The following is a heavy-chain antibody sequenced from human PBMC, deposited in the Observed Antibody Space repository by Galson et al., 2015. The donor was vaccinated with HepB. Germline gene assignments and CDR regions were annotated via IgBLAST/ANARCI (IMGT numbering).Heavy chain of an antibody. CDR3: ARAGLWLLLSYFDY. CDR2: ISSGGGTI. D-gene: IGHD2-2*01. Sequence: SLRLSCAASGFTFTSYSLSWVRQAPGKGLEWVSYISSGGGTIYYADSVKGRFTISRDNAKNSLYLQMNSLRAEDTAVYYCARAGLWLLLSYFDYWGQGTLVTVSA. V-gene: IGHV3-48*04. CDR1: GFTFTSYS. J-gene: IGHJ4*02.